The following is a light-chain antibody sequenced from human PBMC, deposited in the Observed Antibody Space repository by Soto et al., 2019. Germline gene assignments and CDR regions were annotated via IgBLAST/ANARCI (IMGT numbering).Light chain of an antibody. CDR1: QSLNSL. J-gene: IGKJ1*01. CDR3: HQYKSYSSWT. V-gene: IGKV1-5*01. CDR2: DAS. Sequence: DIAMSRARSSLTAGVEDRVTITCRASQSLNSLLAWYQQKPGRAPKLLIYDASTLESGVPSRFSGSGSGTEFTLTISSLQTDEFATYYCHQYKSYSSWTLGQGTKVDNK.